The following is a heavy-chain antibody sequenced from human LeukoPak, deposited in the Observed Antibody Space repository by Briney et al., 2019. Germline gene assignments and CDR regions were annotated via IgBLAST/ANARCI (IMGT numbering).Heavy chain of an antibody. CDR3: ARDPRPEKAYCGGDCRPDWFDP. CDR1: GYTFTSYG. V-gene: IGHV1-18*01. D-gene: IGHD2-21*02. Sequence: ASVKVSCKASGYTFTSYGISWVRQAPGQGLEWMGWISAYNGNTNYAQKLQGRVTMTTDTSTSTAYMELRSLRSDDTAVYYCARDPRPEKAYCGGDCRPDWFDPWGQGTLVTVSS. CDR2: ISAYNGNT. J-gene: IGHJ5*02.